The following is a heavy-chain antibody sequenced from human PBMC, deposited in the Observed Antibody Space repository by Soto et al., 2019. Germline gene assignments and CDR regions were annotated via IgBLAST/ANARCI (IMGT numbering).Heavy chain of an antibody. Sequence: SETLSLTCTVSGGSFKSGSYSWSWIRQPPGKGLEWIGYVYHTGRTRYNPSLKSRVSISMDTSKNQFSLDLDSVTAADTAVYFCARDFAYFDSWGQGTLVTVSS. V-gene: IGHV4-61*01. J-gene: IGHJ4*02. CDR3: ARDFAYFDS. CDR1: GGSFKSGSYS. D-gene: IGHD3-3*01. CDR2: VYHTGRT.